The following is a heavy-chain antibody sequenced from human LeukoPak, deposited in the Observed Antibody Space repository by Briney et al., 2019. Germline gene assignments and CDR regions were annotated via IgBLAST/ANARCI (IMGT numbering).Heavy chain of an antibody. J-gene: IGHJ4*02. CDR3: ARADPVSY. Sequence: ASVKVSCKASGYTFTGYYMHWVRQAPGQGLEWMGWTNSNTGGTKFAQKFQGRVTMTRDTSISTVYMELSRLTSDDTAMYYCARADPVSYWGQGTQVTVSS. CDR2: TNSNTGGT. V-gene: IGHV1-2*02. CDR1: GYTFTGYY. D-gene: IGHD3-10*01.